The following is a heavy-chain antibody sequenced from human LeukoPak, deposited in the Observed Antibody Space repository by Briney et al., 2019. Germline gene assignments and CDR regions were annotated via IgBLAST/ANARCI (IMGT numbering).Heavy chain of an antibody. J-gene: IGHJ3*02. V-gene: IGHV3-21*01. D-gene: IGHD2-2*01. CDR2: ISSSSSYI. CDR1: GFTFSSYS. Sequence: GGSLRLSCAASGFTFSSYSMNWVRQAPGKGLEWVSSISSSSSYIYYADSVKGRFTISRDNAKNSLYLQMNSLRAEDTAVYYCARGGVVPAFPIIEAFDIWGQGTMVTVSS. CDR3: ARGGVVPAFPIIEAFDI.